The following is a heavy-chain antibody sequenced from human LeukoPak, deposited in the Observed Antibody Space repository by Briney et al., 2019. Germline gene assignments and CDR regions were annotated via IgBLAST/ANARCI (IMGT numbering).Heavy chain of an antibody. CDR2: IYYSGST. J-gene: IGHJ4*02. CDR1: GGSISSGDYY. CDR3: AREPKSYFDY. V-gene: IGHV4-30-4*01. Sequence: SETLSLTCTVSGGSISSGDYYWSWIRQPPGQGLEWIGYIYYSGSTYYNPSLKSRVTISVDTSKNQFSLKLSSVTAADTAVYYCAREPKSYFDYWGQGTLVTVSS.